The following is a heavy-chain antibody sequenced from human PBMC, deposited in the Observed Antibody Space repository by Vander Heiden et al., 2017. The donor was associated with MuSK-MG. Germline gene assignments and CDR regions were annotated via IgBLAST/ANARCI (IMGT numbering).Heavy chain of an antibody. CDR2: ISYDGSNK. CDR3: ARVPSSSFQYFQH. J-gene: IGHJ1*01. D-gene: IGHD6-13*01. CDR1: GFTFSSDA. V-gene: IGHV3-30-3*01. Sequence: QVQLVESGGGVVQPGRSLRLSCAASGFTFSSDAMHWVRQAPGKGLEWVAVISYDGSNKYYADSVKGRFTISRDNSKNTLYLQMNSLRAEDTAVYYCARVPSSSFQYFQHWGQGTLVTVSS.